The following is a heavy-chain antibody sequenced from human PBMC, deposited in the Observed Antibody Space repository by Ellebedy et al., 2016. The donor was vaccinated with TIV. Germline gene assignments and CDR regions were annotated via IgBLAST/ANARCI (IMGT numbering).Heavy chain of an antibody. CDR3: ARGGAEWYFDY. CDR2: INHSGST. V-gene: IGHV4-34*01. Sequence: SETLSLXXAVYGESFSGYHWSWIRQPPGKGLEWIGEINHSGSTNYKSSLKSRVTISVDTSKKQFSLKLSSVTAADTAVYYCARGGAEWYFDYWGQGTLVTVSS. CDR1: GESFSGYH. J-gene: IGHJ4*02. D-gene: IGHD3-3*01.